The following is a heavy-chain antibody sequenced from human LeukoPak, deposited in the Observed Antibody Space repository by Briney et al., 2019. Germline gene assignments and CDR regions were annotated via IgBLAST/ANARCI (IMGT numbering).Heavy chain of an antibody. CDR2: INAGNGNT. CDR1: GYTFTSYA. D-gene: IGHD1-26*01. J-gene: IGHJ3*02. CDR3: ARRGVGATFAFDI. Sequence: GASVKVSCKASGYTFTSYAMHWVRQAPGQRLEWMGWINAGNGNTKYSQKFQGRVTITRDTSASTAYMELSSLRSEDTAVYYCARRGVGATFAFDIWGQGTMVTVSS. V-gene: IGHV1-3*01.